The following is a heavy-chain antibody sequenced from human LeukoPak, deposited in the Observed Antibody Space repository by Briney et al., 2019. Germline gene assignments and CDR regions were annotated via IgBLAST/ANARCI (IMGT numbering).Heavy chain of an antibody. Sequence: SQTLSLTCTVSGGSISSGSYYWSWIRQPAGKGLEWIGRIYTSGSTNYNPSLKSRVTISVDTSKNQFSLKLSSVTAADTAVYYCAGSPLSGYSSGWSRQSGWFDPWVQGTLVTVSS. D-gene: IGHD6-19*01. V-gene: IGHV4-61*02. CDR3: AGSPLSGYSSGWSRQSGWFDP. J-gene: IGHJ5*02. CDR1: GGSISSGSYY. CDR2: IYTSGST.